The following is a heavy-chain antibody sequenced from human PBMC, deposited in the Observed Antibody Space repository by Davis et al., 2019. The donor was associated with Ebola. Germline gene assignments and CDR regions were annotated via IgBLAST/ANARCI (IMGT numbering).Heavy chain of an antibody. J-gene: IGHJ4*02. CDR1: GYTFTGYY. D-gene: IGHD3-16*02. Sequence: AASVKVSCKASGYTFTGYYMHWVRQAPGQGLEWMGRINPNSGGTNYAQKFQGRVTMTRDTSISTAYMELSRLRSDDTAVYYCARGRYPTSSLDYWGQGTLVTVSS. CDR2: INPNSGGT. CDR3: ARGRYPTSSLDY. V-gene: IGHV1-2*06.